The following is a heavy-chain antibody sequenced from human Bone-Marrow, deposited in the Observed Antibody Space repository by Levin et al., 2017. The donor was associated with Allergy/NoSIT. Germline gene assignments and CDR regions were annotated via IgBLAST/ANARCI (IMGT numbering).Heavy chain of an antibody. Sequence: QTLSLTCTFSGFSLGTSGMFVNWIRQPPGKALEWLALIGWDDTEFFSTSLKTRLTISKDSSKNQVVLTMTNMDPVDTGTYYCARSILWRGYAMDVWGQGTTVAVSS. CDR3: ARSILWRGYAMDV. V-gene: IGHV2-70*01. D-gene: IGHD2-21*01. J-gene: IGHJ6*02. CDR1: GFSLGTSGMF. CDR2: IGWDDTE.